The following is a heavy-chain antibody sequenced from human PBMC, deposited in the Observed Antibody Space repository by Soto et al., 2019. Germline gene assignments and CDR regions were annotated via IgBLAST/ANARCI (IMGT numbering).Heavy chain of an antibody. CDR2: ISHDGSYQ. J-gene: IGHJ6*02. CDR1: GFTFTSYG. D-gene: IGHD3-22*01. Sequence: GGSLRLSCAASGFTFTSYGMHWVRQAPGKGLEWVTLISHDGSYQYYADSVKGRFTISRDNSKNTLYLQMNSLRTEDTAVYFCAKDHTAFTYYDSRGYFWSYYGMDVWGQGTTVTVSS. V-gene: IGHV3-30*18. CDR3: AKDHTAFTYYDSRGYFWSYYGMDV.